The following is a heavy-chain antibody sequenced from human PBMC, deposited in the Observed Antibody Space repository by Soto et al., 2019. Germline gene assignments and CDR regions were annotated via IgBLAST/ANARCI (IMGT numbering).Heavy chain of an antibody. CDR1: GFTFSSYA. Sequence: TGGSLRLSCAASGFTFSSYAMNWVRQAPGKGLEWVSYISTGDSPIYYADSVKGRFTISRDNAKKSLYLQMISLRAEDTAVYYCATVCRFCSGSNSLYWGRGTLVTVSS. J-gene: IGHJ4*02. CDR3: ATVCRFCSGSNSLY. V-gene: IGHV3-48*01. CDR2: ISTGDSPI. D-gene: IGHD2-15*01.